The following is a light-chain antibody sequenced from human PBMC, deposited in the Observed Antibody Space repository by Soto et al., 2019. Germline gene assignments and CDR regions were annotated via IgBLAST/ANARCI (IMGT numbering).Light chain of an antibody. CDR1: SIDIGAYNY. J-gene: IGLJ1*01. V-gene: IGLV2-14*01. CDR3: SSYTSSNTLV. CDR2: EVT. Sequence: QSVPPQPAPVSGSPGQSITISCTGGSIDIGAYNYVSWFQQHPGKAPKLMLYEVTNRPSGVSNRFSGSKSGSTASLTISGLQAEDEADYYCSSYTSSNTLVFGTGAKVAVL.